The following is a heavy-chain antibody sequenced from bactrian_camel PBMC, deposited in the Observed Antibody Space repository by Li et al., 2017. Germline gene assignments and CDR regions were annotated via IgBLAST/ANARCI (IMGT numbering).Heavy chain of an antibody. CDR3: AAAYSVVLDCGY. CDR2: IYSAGGTT. Sequence: DVQLVESGGGLVQPGGSLRLSCAASGFSARSRCMGWFRQAPGKEREAVAAIYSAGGTTFYADSVKGRFTISKDKDKNIVYLEVTNLKPEDAAMYYCAAAYSVVLDCGYWGQGTQVTVS. J-gene: IGHJ6*01. CDR1: GFSARSRC. V-gene: IGHV3S40*01. D-gene: IGHD3*01.